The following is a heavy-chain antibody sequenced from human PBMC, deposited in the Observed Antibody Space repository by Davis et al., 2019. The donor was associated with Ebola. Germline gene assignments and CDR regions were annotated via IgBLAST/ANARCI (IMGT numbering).Heavy chain of an antibody. J-gene: IGHJ3*02. Sequence: ASVKVSCKASGYTFTSYYMHWVRQAPGQGLEWMGWIITYNGNTNYAQKFQDRVTLTTDTSTGTAYMELRSLRSDDTAVYFCARTSIVGTTTTASDIWGQGTMVTVSS. V-gene: IGHV1-18*04. CDR1: GYTFTSYY. CDR2: IITYNGNT. CDR3: ARTSIVGTTTTASDI. D-gene: IGHD1-26*01.